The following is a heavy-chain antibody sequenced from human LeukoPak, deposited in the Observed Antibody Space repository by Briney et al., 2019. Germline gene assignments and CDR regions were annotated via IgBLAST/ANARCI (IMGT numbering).Heavy chain of an antibody. Sequence: KPSETLSLTCTVPGGSISSYYWSWIRQPAGKGLEWIGRIYTSGSTNYNPSLKSRVTMSVDTSKNQFSLKLSSVTAADTAVYYCARAGSIWSGYYRFDPWGQGTLVTVSS. CDR1: GGSISSYY. D-gene: IGHD3-3*01. CDR3: ARAGSIWSGYYRFDP. V-gene: IGHV4-4*07. CDR2: IYTSGST. J-gene: IGHJ5*02.